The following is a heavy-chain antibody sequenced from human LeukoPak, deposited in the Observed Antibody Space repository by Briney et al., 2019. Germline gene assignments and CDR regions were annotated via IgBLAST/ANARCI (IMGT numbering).Heavy chain of an antibody. CDR1: VGSFSGYN. Sequence: PAETLSLTCAVYVGSFSGYNWTWIRQPPGRGLEWIEEINESGSAKYNPSLKSRVTISADTSKNQFSLDLTSVTAADTAVYYCARGRSRTEGGMDVWGQGTTVTVSS. CDR3: ARGRSRTEGGMDV. D-gene: IGHD1-14*01. J-gene: IGHJ6*02. V-gene: IGHV4-34*01. CDR2: INESGSA.